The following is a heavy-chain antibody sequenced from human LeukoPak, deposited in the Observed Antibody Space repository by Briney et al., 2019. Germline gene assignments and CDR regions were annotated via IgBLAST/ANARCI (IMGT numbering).Heavy chain of an antibody. V-gene: IGHV1-18*01. D-gene: IGHD6-19*01. CDR3: ARDRRVADTGYFDY. CDR1: GYTFTSYG. Sequence: GASVKVSCKASGYTFTSYGISWVRQAPGQGLEWMGWISPYNGNTYYAQNLQGRVTMTTDTSTSTAYMEVRSLRSDDTAVYYCARDRRVADTGYFDYWGQGTLVTVSS. CDR2: ISPYNGNT. J-gene: IGHJ4*02.